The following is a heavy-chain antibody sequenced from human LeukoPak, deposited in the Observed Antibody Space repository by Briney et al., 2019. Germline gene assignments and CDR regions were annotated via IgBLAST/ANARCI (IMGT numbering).Heavy chain of an antibody. V-gene: IGHV1-2*02. CDR3: ASVRSSASYHDAFDY. CDR2: INPNSGGT. CDR1: GYTFTGYY. D-gene: IGHD3-22*01. J-gene: IGHJ4*02. Sequence: ASVKVSCKASGYTFTGYYMHWVRQAPGQGLEWMGWINPNSGGTNYAQKFQGRVTMTRDTSISTAYMELSRLRSDDTAVYYCASVRSSASYHDAFDYWGQGTQVTVSS.